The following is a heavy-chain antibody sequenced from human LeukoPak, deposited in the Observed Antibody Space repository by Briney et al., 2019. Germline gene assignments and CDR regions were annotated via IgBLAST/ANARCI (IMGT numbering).Heavy chain of an antibody. D-gene: IGHD4-17*01. CDR1: GYGFTSYG. CDR2: ISGYNGNT. Sequence: ASVKVSCKASGYGFTSYGITWVRQAPGQGLEWMGWISGYNGNTKYAQKFQGRVTMTTDTSTSTAYMELRSLRSDDTAVYYCARDYGVYPSYWGQGTLVTVSS. V-gene: IGHV1-18*01. CDR3: ARDYGVYPSY. J-gene: IGHJ4*02.